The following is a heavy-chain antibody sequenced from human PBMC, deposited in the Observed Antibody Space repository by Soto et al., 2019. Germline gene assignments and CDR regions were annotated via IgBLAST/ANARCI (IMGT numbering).Heavy chain of an antibody. CDR3: AHCRGGVASF. D-gene: IGHD2-2*01. CDR1: GFSLSSRDVG. Sequence: QITLNESGPTLVKPTQTLTLTCTFSGFSLSSRDVGVGWIRQPPGEALEWLGVVYWDDDKTYRPSLKSRLTTTTDTSKNQVGLRMTKKDPVDTATYYCAHCRGGVASFWGQGTLVTVSS. V-gene: IGHV2-5*02. CDR2: VYWDDDK. J-gene: IGHJ4*02.